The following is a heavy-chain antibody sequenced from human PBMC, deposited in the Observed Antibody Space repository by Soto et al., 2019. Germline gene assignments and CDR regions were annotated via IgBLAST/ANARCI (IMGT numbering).Heavy chain of an antibody. Sequence: QVQLQESGPGLVKPSETLSLTCTVSGGSISSYYWSWIRQPPGKGLEWIGYIYYSGSTNYTPSLKSXXTXSXXTSNNQFSLKLSSVTAADTAVYYCARGAQTYYFDYWGQGTLVTVSS. CDR2: IYYSGST. CDR1: GGSISSYY. V-gene: IGHV4-59*01. J-gene: IGHJ4*02. CDR3: ARGAQTYYFDY.